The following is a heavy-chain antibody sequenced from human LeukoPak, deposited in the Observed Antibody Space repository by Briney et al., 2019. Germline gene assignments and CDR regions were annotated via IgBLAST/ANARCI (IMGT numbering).Heavy chain of an antibody. J-gene: IGHJ3*02. Sequence: GGSLRLSCAASGFTFSSYAMSWVRQAPGRGLEWVANIKEDGSEKYYEDSVRGRFTISRDNAKNSLYLQMNSVRAEDTALYYCARTDAFDIWGQGTMVTVSS. CDR1: GFTFSSYA. V-gene: IGHV3-7*01. CDR2: IKEDGSEK. CDR3: ARTDAFDI.